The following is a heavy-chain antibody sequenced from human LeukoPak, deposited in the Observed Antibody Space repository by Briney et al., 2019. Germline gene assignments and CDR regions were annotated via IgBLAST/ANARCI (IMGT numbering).Heavy chain of an antibody. V-gene: IGHV1-2*02. Sequence: GASVKVSCKASGYTFTGYYMHWVRQAPGQGLEWMGWINPNSGGTNYAQKFQGRATMTRDTSISTAYMELSRLRSDDTAVYYCARLTTFYGDYGMEDCLWGQGTLVTVSS. J-gene: IGHJ4*02. CDR3: ARLTTFYGDYGMEDCL. D-gene: IGHD4-17*01. CDR1: GYTFTGYY. CDR2: INPNSGGT.